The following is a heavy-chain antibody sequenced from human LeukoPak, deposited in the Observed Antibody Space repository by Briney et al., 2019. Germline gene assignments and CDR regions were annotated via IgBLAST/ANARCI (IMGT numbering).Heavy chain of an antibody. D-gene: IGHD2-2*02. V-gene: IGHV1-18*01. CDR1: GYTFTSYD. J-gene: IGHJ4*02. CDR2: ISAYNGNT. CDR3: ARVARYCGSTSCYTEYYLDF. Sequence: ASVKVSCKASGYTFTSYDISWVRQAPGQGLEWMGWISAYNGNTNYAQKLQDRVTMTTDTSTSTAYMELRSLRSDDTAVYYCARVARYCGSTSCYTEYYLDFWGQGTLVTVSS.